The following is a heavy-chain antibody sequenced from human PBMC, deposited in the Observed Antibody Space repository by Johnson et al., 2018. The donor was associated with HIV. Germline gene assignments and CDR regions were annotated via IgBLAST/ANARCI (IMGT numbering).Heavy chain of an antibody. CDR1: GFTVSSNY. CDR3: AREMAATNAWALDI. CDR2: SGSGGST. V-gene: IGHV3-53*01. D-gene: IGHD5-24*01. J-gene: IGHJ3*02. Sequence: VQLVESGGGLVQPGGSLRLSCAASGFTVSSNYMSWVRQAPGKGLEWVSAISGSGGSTYYADSVKGRFTISRDNSKNTLYLQMNSLRAEDTAVYYCAREMAATNAWALDIWGQGTMVTVSS.